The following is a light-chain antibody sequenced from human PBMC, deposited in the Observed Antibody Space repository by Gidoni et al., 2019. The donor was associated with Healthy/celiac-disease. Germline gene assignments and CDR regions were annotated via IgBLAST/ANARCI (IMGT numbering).Light chain of an antibody. CDR2: GNT. CDR3: QSYDSSLSGVV. CDR1: SSNIGAPYD. V-gene: IGLV1-40*01. J-gene: IGLJ2*01. Sequence: QSVLTQPPSVSGAPGQRVTISCTGSSSNIGAPYDVHWYRQLPGTAPKLLIYGNTNRPSGVPDRFSGSKSGTSASLAITGLQAEDEADYYCQSYDSSLSGVVFGGGTKLTVL.